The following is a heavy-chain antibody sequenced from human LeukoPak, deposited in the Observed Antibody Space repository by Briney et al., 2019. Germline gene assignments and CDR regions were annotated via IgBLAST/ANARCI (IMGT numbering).Heavy chain of an antibody. D-gene: IGHD3-10*01. CDR2: INPNSGGT. CDR3: ARAVYYYYGSGSYFDY. Sequence: ASVKVSCKASGYTFTGYYMHWERQAPGQGLEWMGWINPNSGGTNYAQKFQGWVTMTRDTSISTAYMELSRLRSDDTAVYYCARAVYYYYGSGSYFDYWGQGTLVTVSS. V-gene: IGHV1-2*04. J-gene: IGHJ4*02. CDR1: GYTFTGYY.